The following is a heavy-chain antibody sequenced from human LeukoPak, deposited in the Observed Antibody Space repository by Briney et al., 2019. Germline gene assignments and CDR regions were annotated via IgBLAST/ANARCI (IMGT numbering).Heavy chain of an antibody. Sequence: GGSLRLSCAASGYPFRSYEINWVRQAPGKGLEWISYISRSGGDRYYADSVKGRFTISRDNSKNTLYVQMNSLSPEDTAVYYCAKGPVVPVATYFFDYWGQGTLVIVSS. D-gene: IGHD2-2*01. CDR3: AKGPVVPVATYFFDY. V-gene: IGHV3-23*01. J-gene: IGHJ4*02. CDR1: GYPFRSYE. CDR2: ISRSGGDR.